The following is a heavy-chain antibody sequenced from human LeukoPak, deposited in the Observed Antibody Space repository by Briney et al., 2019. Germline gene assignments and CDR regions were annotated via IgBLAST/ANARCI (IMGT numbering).Heavy chain of an antibody. V-gene: IGHV1-2*02. CDR1: GYRFTGYY. CDR3: AREYYDILTGSLDY. D-gene: IGHD3-9*01. Sequence: GASLKVSCKASGYRFTGYYIHWVRQAPGQGLEWMGWINPHSGGTKFAQKFQGRVTLTRDTSISTAYMEVRRLRSDDAAVYYCAREYYDILTGSLDYWGQGTLVTVSS. CDR2: INPHSGGT. J-gene: IGHJ4*02.